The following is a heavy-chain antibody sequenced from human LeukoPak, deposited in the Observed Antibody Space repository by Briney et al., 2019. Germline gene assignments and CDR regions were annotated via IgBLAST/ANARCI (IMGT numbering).Heavy chain of an antibody. Sequence: ASVKVSCKASGYIFTSHYMHWVRQAPGQGLEWVGWMNPNSGNTGYAQRFQGRVTLTRDTSISTAYMELSGLTSEDTAVYYCARDSEGGSGWFDPWGQGTLVTVSS. CDR1: GYIFTSHY. J-gene: IGHJ5*02. D-gene: IGHD2-15*01. CDR3: ARDSEGGSGWFDP. CDR2: MNPNSGNT. V-gene: IGHV1-8*02.